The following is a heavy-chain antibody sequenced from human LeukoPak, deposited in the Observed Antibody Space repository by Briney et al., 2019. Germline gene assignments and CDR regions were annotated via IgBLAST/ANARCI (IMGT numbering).Heavy chain of an antibody. CDR1: GYSFTNYW. Sequence: RLGESLKISCKGSGYSFTNYWIAWVRQMPGKGLEWMGIIYPSDSDARYSPSFQGQVTISADKSITTAYLQWSSLKASDTSMYYCARREDNGDFDYWGQGTLVTVSS. V-gene: IGHV5-51*01. CDR2: IYPSDSDA. CDR3: ARREDNGDFDY. J-gene: IGHJ4*02. D-gene: IGHD1-1*01.